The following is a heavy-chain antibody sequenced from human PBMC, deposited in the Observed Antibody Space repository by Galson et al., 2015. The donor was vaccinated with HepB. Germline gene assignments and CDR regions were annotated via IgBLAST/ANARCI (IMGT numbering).Heavy chain of an antibody. D-gene: IGHD6-19*01. Sequence: LRLSCAASGFTFRSYAMHWVRQAPGKGLEWVAVISYDGSIKWYADSVKGRFTISRDDSKNTLYLQMNSLKSEDTAVYYCARDRVEQWLENHFDYWGQGSLVTVSS. CDR2: ISYDGSIK. V-gene: IGHV3-30*04. CDR3: ARDRVEQWLENHFDY. CDR1: GFTFRSYA. J-gene: IGHJ4*02.